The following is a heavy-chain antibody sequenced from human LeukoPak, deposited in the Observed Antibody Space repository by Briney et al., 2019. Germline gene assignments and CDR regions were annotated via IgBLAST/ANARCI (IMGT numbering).Heavy chain of an antibody. V-gene: IGHV3-30*14. CDR1: GFTFSSYA. CDR2: ISYDGSNK. D-gene: IGHD2-15*01. J-gene: IGHJ4*02. Sequence: GGSLRLSCAASGFTFSSYAIHWVRQAPGKGLEWVAVISYDGSNKYYADSVKGRFTISRDNSKNTLYLQMNSLGAEDTAVYYCARGFCSGGSCYSDYWGQGTLVTVSS. CDR3: ARGFCSGGSCYSDY.